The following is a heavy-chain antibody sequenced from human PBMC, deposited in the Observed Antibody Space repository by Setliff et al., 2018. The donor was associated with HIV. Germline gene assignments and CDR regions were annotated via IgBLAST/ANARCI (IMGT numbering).Heavy chain of an antibody. J-gene: IGHJ4*02. CDR3: ARDPQDTRGWYIYYFDY. CDR1: GFTFSTYT. CDR2: ISSDSSTI. V-gene: IGHV3-48*04. Sequence: GGSLRLSCAASGFTFSTYTMNWVRQAPGKGLEWVSYISSDSSTIYYADSVKGRFTISRDNAKKSLYLQMNSLRVEDTAVYYCARDPQDTRGWYIYYFDYWGQGTLVTVSS. D-gene: IGHD6-19*01.